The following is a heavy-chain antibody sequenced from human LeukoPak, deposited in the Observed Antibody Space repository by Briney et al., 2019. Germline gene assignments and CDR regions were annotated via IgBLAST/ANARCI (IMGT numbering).Heavy chain of an antibody. CDR2: IIPIFGTA. Sequence: GASVKVSCKASGGTFSSYAISWVRQAPGQGLEWMGGIIPIFGTANYPQKFQGRVTITADESTSTAYMELSSLRSEDTAVYYCARGHYDILTGYPKEYAFDIWGQGTMVTVSS. D-gene: IGHD3-9*01. CDR1: GGTFSSYA. V-gene: IGHV1-69*13. CDR3: ARGHYDILTGYPKEYAFDI. J-gene: IGHJ3*02.